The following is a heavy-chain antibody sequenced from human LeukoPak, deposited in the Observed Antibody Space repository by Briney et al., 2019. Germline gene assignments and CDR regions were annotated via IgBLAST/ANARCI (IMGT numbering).Heavy chain of an antibody. CDR1: GFTFSSYG. CDR2: IRYDGSNK. V-gene: IGHV3-30*02. CDR3: AKDKGGQWLGQLDY. D-gene: IGHD6-19*01. J-gene: IGHJ4*02. Sequence: PGGSLRLSCAASGFTFSSYGMHWVRQAPGKGLEWVAFIRYDGSNKYYADSVKGRFTISRDNSKNTLYLQMNSLRAEDTAVYYCAKDKGGQWLGQLDYWGQGTLVTVSS.